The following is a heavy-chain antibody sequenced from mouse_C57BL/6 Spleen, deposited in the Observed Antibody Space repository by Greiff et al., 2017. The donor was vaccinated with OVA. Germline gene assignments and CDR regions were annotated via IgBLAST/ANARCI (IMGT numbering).Heavy chain of an antibody. J-gene: IGHJ2*01. V-gene: IGHV1-69*01. Sequence: QVQLQQPGAVLVMPGASVKLSCKASGYTFTSYWMHWVKQRPGQGLEWIGEIDPSDSSTNYNQKFKGKSTLTVDKSSSTAYMQLSSLTSEDSAVYSCAKYHYSSSLYYFDYWGQGTTLTVSS. CDR3: AKYHYSSSLYYFDY. CDR1: GYTFTSYW. CDR2: IDPSDSST. D-gene: IGHD1-1*01.